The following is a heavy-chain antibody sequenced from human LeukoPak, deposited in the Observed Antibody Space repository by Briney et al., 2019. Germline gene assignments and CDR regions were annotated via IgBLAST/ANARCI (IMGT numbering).Heavy chain of an antibody. J-gene: IGHJ5*02. V-gene: IGHV3-53*01. CDR1: GFTVSSNY. D-gene: IGHD3-16*01. CDR3: ARVSRMITFGGVSDWFDP. Sequence: GGSLRLSCAASGFTVSSNYMRWVRQAPGKGLEWVSVIYSGGSTYYADSVKGRFTISRDNSKNTLYLQMNSLRAEDTAVYYCARVSRMITFGGVSDWFDPWGQGTLVTVSS. CDR2: IYSGGST.